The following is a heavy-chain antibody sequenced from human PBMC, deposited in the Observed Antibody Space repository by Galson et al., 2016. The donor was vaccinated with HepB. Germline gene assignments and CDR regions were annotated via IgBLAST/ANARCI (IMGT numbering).Heavy chain of an antibody. CDR2: VYSSGST. CDR1: GDSISSGTYY. D-gene: IGHD3-3*01. V-gene: IGHV4-61*09. J-gene: IGHJ3*02. Sequence: TLSLTCSVSGDSISSGTYYWSWIRQPAGRGLEWIGHVYSSGSTNYNPSLKSRATISVDTSKNQFSLRLSSVTAADTALYYCARDTYYFWDGFTSYAFDIWGQGRMVTVSS. CDR3: ARDTYYFWDGFTSYAFDI.